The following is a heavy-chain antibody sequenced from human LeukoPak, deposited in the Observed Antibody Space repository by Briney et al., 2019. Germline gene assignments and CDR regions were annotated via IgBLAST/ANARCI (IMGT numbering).Heavy chain of an antibody. CDR2: VHCSGST. CDR1: GGSIRSTSYY. Sequence: PSETLSLTCTVSGGSIRSTSYYWGWIRQPPGKGLEWLGSVHCSGSTYDNPSLKSRVTISVDTSKNQFSLKLISVTAADTAVYYCARRSTVAGRGRFDPWGQGTLVTVSS. V-gene: IGHV4-39*01. CDR3: ARRSTVAGRGRFDP. D-gene: IGHD6-19*01. J-gene: IGHJ5*02.